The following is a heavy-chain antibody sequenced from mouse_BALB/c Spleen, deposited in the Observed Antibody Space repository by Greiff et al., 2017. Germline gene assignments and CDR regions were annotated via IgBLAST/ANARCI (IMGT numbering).Heavy chain of an antibody. CDR3: ARRLPLYAMDY. J-gene: IGHJ4*01. D-gene: IGHD2-4*01. CDR1: GFTFSDYG. V-gene: IGHV5-15*02. Sequence: EVKLVESGGGLVQPGGSRKLSCAASGFTFSDYGMAWVRQAPGKGPEWVAFISNLAYSIYYADTVTGRFTISRENAKNTLYLEMSSLRSEDTAMYYCARRLPLYAMDYWGQGTSVTVSS. CDR2: ISNLAYSI.